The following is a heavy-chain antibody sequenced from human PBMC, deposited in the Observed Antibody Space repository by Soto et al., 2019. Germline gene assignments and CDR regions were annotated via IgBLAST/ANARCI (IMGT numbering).Heavy chain of an antibody. CDR3: ARDPGTYDLDY. J-gene: IGHJ4*02. Sequence: PGGSLRLSCTASGITFSNYWMTWVGQAPGKGPEWVANINQDGSEKYYVDSVKGRFTISRDNAKNSLYLQMNSLRAEDTAVYYCARDPGTYDLDYWGQGTLVTVSS. CDR1: GITFSNYW. CDR2: INQDGSEK. D-gene: IGHD3-22*01. V-gene: IGHV3-7*01.